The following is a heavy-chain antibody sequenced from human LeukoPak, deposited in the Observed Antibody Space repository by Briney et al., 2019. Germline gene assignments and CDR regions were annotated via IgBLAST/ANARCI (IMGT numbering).Heavy chain of an antibody. V-gene: IGHV1-18*01. Sequence: ASVKVSCKASGYTFTSYAISWVRQAPGQGLEWMGWISAYNGNTNYAQKLQGRVTMTTDTSTSTAYMELRNLRSDDTAVYYCARGGPAARLITFGGVTDYWGQGTLVTVSS. D-gene: IGHD3-16*01. CDR1: GYTFTSYA. CDR2: ISAYNGNT. CDR3: ARGGPAARLITFGGVTDY. J-gene: IGHJ4*02.